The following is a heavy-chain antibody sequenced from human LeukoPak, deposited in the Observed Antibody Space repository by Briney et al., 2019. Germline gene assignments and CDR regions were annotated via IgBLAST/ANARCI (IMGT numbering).Heavy chain of an antibody. CDR1: GITFNSYT. Sequence: GGSLRLSCAASGITFNSYTMNWVRQAPGKGLEWVSSISSSSSYIYYAASVKGRFTISRDNAKNSLYLQMNRLRAEDTAVYYCASLKIRRIGNAFDIWGQGTMVTVSS. CDR3: ASLKIRRIGNAFDI. V-gene: IGHV3-21*01. D-gene: IGHD1-1*01. CDR2: ISSSSSYI. J-gene: IGHJ3*02.